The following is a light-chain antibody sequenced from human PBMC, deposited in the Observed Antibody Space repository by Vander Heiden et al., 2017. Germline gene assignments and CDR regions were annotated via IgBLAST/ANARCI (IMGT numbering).Light chain of an antibody. Sequence: EIVMTQPPATLSVSPGERATLSCRASQRVSSNLAWYQQKPGQAPRRLIYGASTRATGIPARFSGSGSGTEFTLTISSLQSEDFAVYYCQQYNNWPRTFGQGTKVEIK. CDR2: GAS. J-gene: IGKJ1*01. CDR3: QQYNNWPRT. V-gene: IGKV3-15*01. CDR1: QRVSSN.